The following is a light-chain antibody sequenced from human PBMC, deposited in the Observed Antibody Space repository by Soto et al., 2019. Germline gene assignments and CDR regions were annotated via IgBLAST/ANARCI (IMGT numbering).Light chain of an antibody. J-gene: IGLJ2*01. Sequence: QSALTQPASVSGSPGQSITISCTGTSSDVGGYNYVSWYQQHPGNGPKIMIYEVSNRPSGGSNRFSCSKSGNTASLTISGLQDEDEADYYCSSYTTSSTPVVFGGGTKVTVL. CDR3: SSYTTSSTPVV. CDR2: EVS. V-gene: IGLV2-14*01. CDR1: SSDVGGYNY.